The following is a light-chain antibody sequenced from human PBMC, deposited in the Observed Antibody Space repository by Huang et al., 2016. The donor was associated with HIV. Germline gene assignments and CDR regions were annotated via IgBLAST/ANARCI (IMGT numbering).Light chain of an antibody. Sequence: EIVMTQSPATLSLSPGERATLSCRASQSVNSKLAWYQQKPGQAPRLLIYGASTRATGVPGRFSGSGSGTEFTLTISSFQSEDFAGYYCQQYAKWPPNTFGQGTKLESK. CDR2: GAS. CDR3: QQYAKWPPNT. J-gene: IGKJ2*01. V-gene: IGKV3-15*01. CDR1: QSVNSK.